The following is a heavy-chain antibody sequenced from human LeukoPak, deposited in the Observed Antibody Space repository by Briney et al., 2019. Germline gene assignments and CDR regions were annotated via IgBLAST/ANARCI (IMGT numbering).Heavy chain of an antibody. CDR2: INWNGGST. V-gene: IGHV3-20*01. CDR1: GFTFDDYG. CDR3: AREGLTPYYDSSGYYDT. D-gene: IGHD3-22*01. Sequence: RAGGSLRLSCAASGFTFDDYGMSWVRQAPRKGLEWGSGINWNGGSTGYADSVKGRFTISRDNAKNSLYLQMNSLRAEDTALYHCAREGLTPYYDSSGYYDTWGQGTLVTVSS. J-gene: IGHJ5*02.